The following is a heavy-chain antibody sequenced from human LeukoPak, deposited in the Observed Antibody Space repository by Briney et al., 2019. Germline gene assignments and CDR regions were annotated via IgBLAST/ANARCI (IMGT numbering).Heavy chain of an antibody. CDR3: ARGRIAAAGYFDY. J-gene: IGHJ4*02. CDR2: INHSGST. CDR1: GGSFSGYY. D-gene: IGHD6-13*01. V-gene: IGHV4-34*01. Sequence: SETLSLTCAVYGGSFSGYYWSWIRQPPGKGLEWIGEINHSGSTNYNPSLKSRVTISVDTSKNQFSLKLSSVTAADTAVYYCARGRIAAAGYFDYRGQGTLVTVSS.